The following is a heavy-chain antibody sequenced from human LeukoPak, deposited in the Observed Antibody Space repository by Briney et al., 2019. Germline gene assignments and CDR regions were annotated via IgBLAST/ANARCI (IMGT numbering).Heavy chain of an antibody. J-gene: IGHJ4*02. D-gene: IGHD3-22*01. CDR1: GVIFSNYW. CDR3: ARGYYDSSGYCHY. CDR2: INRDGSST. Sequence: GGSLRLSCAASGVIFSNYWMHWVRQAPGKGLVWVSRINRDGSSTSYADSVKGRFTISRDNAKNTLYLQMNSLRAEDTAVYYCARGYYDSSGYCHYWGQGTLVTVSS. V-gene: IGHV3-74*01.